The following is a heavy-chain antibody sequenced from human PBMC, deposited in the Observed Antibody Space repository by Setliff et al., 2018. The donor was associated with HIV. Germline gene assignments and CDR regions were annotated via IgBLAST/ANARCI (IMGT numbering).Heavy chain of an antibody. V-gene: IGHV4-34*01. D-gene: IGHD6-13*01. CDR1: DGSLSSYY. Sequence: PSETLSLTCAVYDGSLSSYYWSWIRQSTGKGLEWIGEINDSGTTNYNPSLESRVTMLIDMSKNQLSLKLSSVTAADTAVYYCRSSWYRQYYYYYMDVWGKGTTVTVSS. CDR2: INDSGTT. CDR3: RSSWYRQYYYYYMDV. J-gene: IGHJ6*03.